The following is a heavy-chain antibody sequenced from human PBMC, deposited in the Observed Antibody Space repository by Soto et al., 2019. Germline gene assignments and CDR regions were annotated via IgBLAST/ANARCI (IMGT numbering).Heavy chain of an antibody. V-gene: IGHV4-34*01. CDR3: ARAPYYYDSSGYYPYYFDY. Sequence: SETLSLTCAVYGGSFSGYYWSWIRQPPGKGLDWIGEINQGGSTNYNPSLKSRVTISVDTSKNQFSLKLSSVTAADTAVYYCARAPYYYDSSGYYPYYFDYWGQGTLVTVSS. D-gene: IGHD3-22*01. CDR1: GGSFSGYY. J-gene: IGHJ4*02. CDR2: INQGGST.